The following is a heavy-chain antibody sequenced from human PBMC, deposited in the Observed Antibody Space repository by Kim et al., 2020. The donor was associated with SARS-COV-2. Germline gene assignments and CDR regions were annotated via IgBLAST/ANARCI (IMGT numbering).Heavy chain of an antibody. D-gene: IGHD3-3*01. Sequence: SLTSRVTISVDTSKNQFSLELSSVTAADTAVYYCARGITIFGVVTNGMDVWGQGTTVTVSS. V-gene: IGHV4-31*02. J-gene: IGHJ6*02. CDR3: ARGITIFGVVTNGMDV.